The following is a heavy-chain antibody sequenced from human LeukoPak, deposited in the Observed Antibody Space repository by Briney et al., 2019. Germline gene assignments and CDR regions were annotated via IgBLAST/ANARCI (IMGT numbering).Heavy chain of an antibody. D-gene: IGHD6-13*01. J-gene: IGHJ4*02. CDR1: GGSISSSSYY. CDR2: IYHSGST. CDR3: ARVTNSSSWFFDY. Sequence: QPSETLSLTCTVSGGSISSSSYYWGWIRQPPGKGLEWIGEIYHSGSTNCNPSLKSRVTISVDKSKNQFSLKLSSVTAADTAVYYCARVTNSSSWFFDYWGQGTLVTVSS. V-gene: IGHV4-39*07.